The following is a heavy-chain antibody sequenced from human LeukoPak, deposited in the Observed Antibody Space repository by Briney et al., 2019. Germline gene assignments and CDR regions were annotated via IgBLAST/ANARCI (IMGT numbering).Heavy chain of an antibody. D-gene: IGHD3-3*01. CDR3: AKVGFLESPEYHYSMDV. CDR2: IRYDGTNK. Sequence: GGSLRLSCAASGFTFTSYGMHWVRQAPGKGLEWVAFIRYDGTNKYYADSVKGRFTISRHNSKNTLYLQMNSLRVEDTAVYYCAKVGFLESPEYHYSMDVWGKGTTVTVSS. CDR1: GFTFTSYG. J-gene: IGHJ6*03. V-gene: IGHV3-30*02.